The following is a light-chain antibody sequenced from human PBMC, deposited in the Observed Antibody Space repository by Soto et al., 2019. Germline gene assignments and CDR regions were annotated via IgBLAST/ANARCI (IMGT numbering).Light chain of an antibody. V-gene: IGLV1-47*01. Sequence: QLVLTQPPSASGTPGQRVTISCSGSGSNIGSHTVSWYQQLPGTAPNLLIYRNNQRPSGVPDRFSGSKSGTSASLAISGLRSEDEADYYCAAWDDSLSGWVFGGGTKLTVL. CDR2: RNN. J-gene: IGLJ3*02. CDR3: AAWDDSLSGWV. CDR1: GSNIGSHT.